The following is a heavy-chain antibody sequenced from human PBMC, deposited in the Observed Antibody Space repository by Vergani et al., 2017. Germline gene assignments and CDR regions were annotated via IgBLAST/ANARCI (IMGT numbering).Heavy chain of an antibody. CDR1: GYSISSGYY. V-gene: IGHV4-38-2*02. J-gene: IGHJ6*03. CDR2: IYHSGST. Sequence: QVQLQQWGAGLLKPSETLSLTCTVSGYSISSGYYWGWIRQPPGKGLEWIGSIYHSGSTYYNPSLESRLTISLDTSENHLSLKLTSVTAADTAVYYCARQKDYYMDVWGKGATVTVS. CDR3: ARQKDYYMDV.